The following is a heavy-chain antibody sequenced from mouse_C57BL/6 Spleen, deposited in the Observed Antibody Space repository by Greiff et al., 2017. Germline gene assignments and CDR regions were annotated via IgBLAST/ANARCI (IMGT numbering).Heavy chain of an antibody. CDR3: AAGLLRDDY. J-gene: IGHJ2*01. V-gene: IGHV1-61*01. Sequence: QVQLQQPGAELVRPGSSVKLSCKASGYTFTSYWMAWVKQRPGQGLEWIGNIYPSDSETHYNQKFKDKATLTVDKSSSTAYMQLSSLTSEDSAVYYCAAGLLRDDYWGQGTTLTVSS. CDR2: IYPSDSET. D-gene: IGHD1-1*01. CDR1: GYTFTSYW.